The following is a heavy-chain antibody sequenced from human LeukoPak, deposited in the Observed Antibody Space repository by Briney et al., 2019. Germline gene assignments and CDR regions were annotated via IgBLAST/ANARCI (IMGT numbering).Heavy chain of an antibody. D-gene: IGHD3-16*02. CDR1: GASISSYY. J-gene: IGHJ4*02. V-gene: IGHV4-4*07. CDR3: ARELNYDYVWGSYRHTSFDY. Sequence: PSETLSLTCTVSGASISSYYWSWIRQPAGKGLEWIGRIYTSGSTNYNPSLKSRVTMSVDTSKNQFSLKLSSVTAADTAVYYCARELNYDYVWGSYRHTSFDYWGQGTLVTVSS. CDR2: IYTSGST.